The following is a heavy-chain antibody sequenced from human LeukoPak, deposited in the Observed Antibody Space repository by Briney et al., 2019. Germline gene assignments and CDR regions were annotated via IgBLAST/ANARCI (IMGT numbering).Heavy chain of an antibody. V-gene: IGHV1-18*01. CDR1: GGTFSSYA. CDR3: ARGSPPRRNYDSSGYYSYYFDY. Sequence: ASVKVSCKASGGTFSSYAISWVRQAPGQGLEWMGWISAYNGNTKYAQKFQGRVTMTTDTSTSTAYMELRSLRSGDTAVYYCARGSPPRRNYDSSGYYSYYFDYWGQGTLVTVSS. CDR2: ISAYNGNT. J-gene: IGHJ4*02. D-gene: IGHD3-22*01.